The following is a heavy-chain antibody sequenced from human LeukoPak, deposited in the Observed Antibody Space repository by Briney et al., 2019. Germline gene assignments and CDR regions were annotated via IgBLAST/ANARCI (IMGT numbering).Heavy chain of an antibody. V-gene: IGHV1-8*01. Sequence: ASVTVSCTASGYTFTSYDINWVRQAPGQGLEWMGWMNPNGGNTGYEPKFQGRVNMTRNTSISTAYMELSSLRSEDTAVYYCARGFRYCSNGVCYNYYYGMDVWGQGTTVTVS. CDR1: GYTFTSYD. J-gene: IGHJ6*02. CDR2: MNPNGGNT. D-gene: IGHD2-8*01. CDR3: ARGFRYCSNGVCYNYYYGMDV.